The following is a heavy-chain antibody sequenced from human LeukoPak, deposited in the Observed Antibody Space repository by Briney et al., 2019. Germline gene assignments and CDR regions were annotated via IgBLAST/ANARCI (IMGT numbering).Heavy chain of an antibody. D-gene: IGHD2-15*01. J-gene: IGHJ4*02. CDR3: ARVATASFDQ. CDR1: GYSFTTYW. Sequence: GASLQISCRGSGYSFTTYWIAWVRQMPGKGLEWMGIIYPGDSDTRHSPSFQGQVTISVAKSINTVYLQWSSLKASDTAMYYCARVATASFDQWGQGTLVTVSS. V-gene: IGHV5-51*01. CDR2: IYPGDSDT.